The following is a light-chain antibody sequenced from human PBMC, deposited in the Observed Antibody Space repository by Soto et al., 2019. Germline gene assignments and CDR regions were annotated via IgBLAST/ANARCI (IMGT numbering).Light chain of an antibody. CDR2: AAS. V-gene: IGKV1-27*01. J-gene: IGKJ1*01. CDR3: QKYNSAPRT. CDR1: QRPSNY. Sequence: DIQMTQSPSSLSASVGDRVTITCPATQRPSNYLAWYQQKPGKVPKLLIYAASTLQSGVPSRFSGSGSGTDFTLTISSLQPEDVATYYCQKYNSAPRTFGQGTKVEIK.